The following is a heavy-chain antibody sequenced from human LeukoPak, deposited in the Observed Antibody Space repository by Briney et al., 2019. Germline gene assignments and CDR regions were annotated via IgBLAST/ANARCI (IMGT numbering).Heavy chain of an antibody. CDR3: ARDLLGWELHYFDY. Sequence: PSETLSLTCTVSGVSISSSNSYWGWIRQPPGKGLEWIGSIYYSGNTYYNASLKSQVSISIDTSKNQFSLRLTSVTAADTAVYYCARDLLGWELHYFDYWGQGTLVTVSS. J-gene: IGHJ4*02. D-gene: IGHD1-26*01. V-gene: IGHV4-39*02. CDR2: IYYSGNT. CDR1: GVSISSSNSY.